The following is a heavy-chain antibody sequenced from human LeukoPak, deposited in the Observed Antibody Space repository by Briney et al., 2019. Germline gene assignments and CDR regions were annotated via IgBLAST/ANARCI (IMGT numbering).Heavy chain of an antibody. Sequence: SETLSLTCTVSGGSISNYYWNWIRQPPGKGLEWIGYIYYTGSTNSNPSLKSRVTLSIDLSKNQFSLKLNSVTAADTAVYYCARTCGYSYGSWGWGQGALVTVSS. CDR2: IYYTGST. D-gene: IGHD5-12*01. CDR1: GGSISNYY. V-gene: IGHV4-59*01. CDR3: ARTCGYSYGSWG. J-gene: IGHJ4*02.